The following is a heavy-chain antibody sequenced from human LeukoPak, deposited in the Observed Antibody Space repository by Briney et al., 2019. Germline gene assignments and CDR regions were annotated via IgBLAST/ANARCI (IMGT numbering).Heavy chain of an antibody. V-gene: IGHV1-18*01. CDR2: ISAYNGNT. D-gene: IGHD3-10*01. Sequence: RASVKVSCKASGYTFTSYGISWVRQAPGQGLEWMGWISAYNGNTNYAQKLQGRVTMTTDTSTSTAYMELRSLRSEDTAVYYCATSMVRGVIITSFFYWGQGTLVTVSS. CDR1: GYTFTSYG. CDR3: ATSMVRGVIITSFFY. J-gene: IGHJ4*02.